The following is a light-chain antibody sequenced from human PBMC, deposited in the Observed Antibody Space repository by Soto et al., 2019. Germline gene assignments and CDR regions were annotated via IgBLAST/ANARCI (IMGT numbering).Light chain of an antibody. J-gene: IGKJ1*01. CDR3: QQSFGAPRT. CDR1: QSISSY. Sequence: DIQMTQSPSSLSASVGDRVTITCRASQSISSYLNWYQQKPGKAPKVLIYAASTLQSGVPSRFSGSGSGTDFTLTISSLQPEDFATYYCQQSFGAPRTFGQGTKVDI. V-gene: IGKV1-39*01. CDR2: AAS.